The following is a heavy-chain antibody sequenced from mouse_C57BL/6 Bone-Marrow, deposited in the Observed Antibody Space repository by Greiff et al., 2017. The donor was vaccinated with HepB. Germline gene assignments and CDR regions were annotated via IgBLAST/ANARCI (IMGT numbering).Heavy chain of an antibody. V-gene: IGHV1-64*01. CDR1: GYTFTSYW. CDR3: ARDDGFSWLAG. D-gene: IGHD2-3*01. J-gene: IGHJ3*01. Sequence: QVQLQQPGAELVKPGASVKLSCKASGYTFTSYWMHWVNQRPGQGLEWIGMIHPNSGSTNYNEKFKSKATLTVDKSSSTAYMQLSSRTSEDSAVYDCARDDGFSWLAGWGQGTLVTVS. CDR2: IHPNSGST.